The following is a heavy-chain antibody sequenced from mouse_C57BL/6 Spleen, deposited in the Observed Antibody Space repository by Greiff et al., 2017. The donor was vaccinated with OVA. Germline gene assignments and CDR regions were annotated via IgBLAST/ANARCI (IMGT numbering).Heavy chain of an antibody. CDR3: ARSPTVVANWYFDV. CDR2: IDPNSGGT. D-gene: IGHD1-1*01. CDR1: GYTFTSYW. Sequence: QVHVKQPGAELVKPGASVKLSCKASGYTFTSYWMHWVKQRPGRGLEWIGRIDPNSGGTKYNEKFKSKATLTVDKPSSTAYMQLSSLTSEDSAVYYCARSPTVVANWYFDVWGTGTTVTVSS. J-gene: IGHJ1*03. V-gene: IGHV1-72*01.